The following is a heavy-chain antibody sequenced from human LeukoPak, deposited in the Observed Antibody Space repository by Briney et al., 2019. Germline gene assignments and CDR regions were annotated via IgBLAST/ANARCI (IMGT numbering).Heavy chain of an antibody. CDR2: INPNSGGT. CDR1: GCTFTGYY. D-gene: IGHD3-10*01. V-gene: IGHV1-2*06. CDR3: ARELTGGEFDY. Sequence: ASVKVSCKASGCTFTGYYMHWVRQAPGQGLEWMGRINPNSGGTNYAQKFQGRVTMTRDTSISTAYMELSRLRSDDTAVYYCARELTGGEFDYWGQGTLVTVSS. J-gene: IGHJ4*02.